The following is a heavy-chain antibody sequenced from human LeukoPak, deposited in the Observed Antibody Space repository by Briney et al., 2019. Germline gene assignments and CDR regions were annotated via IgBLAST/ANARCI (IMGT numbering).Heavy chain of an antibody. Sequence: GGSLRLSCAASGFTFSSYAMSWVRQAPGKGLEWVSAISGSGGSTYYADSVKSRFTISRDNSKNTLYLQMNSLRAEDTAVYYCAKDWGIAAAGTGFDYWGQGTLVTVSS. D-gene: IGHD6-13*01. CDR2: ISGSGGST. J-gene: IGHJ4*02. CDR3: AKDWGIAAAGTGFDY. CDR1: GFTFSSYA. V-gene: IGHV3-23*01.